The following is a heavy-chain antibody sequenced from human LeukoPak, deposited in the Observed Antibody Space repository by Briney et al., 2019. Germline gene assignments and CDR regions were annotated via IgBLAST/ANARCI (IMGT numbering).Heavy chain of an antibody. V-gene: IGHV1-69*04. CDR3: ARVPQGSSWPYYFDH. CDR1: GGTSTTYA. D-gene: IGHD6-13*01. CDR2: IVPIQGTA. Sequence: SVKVSCKASGGTSTTYATTPPPHPPTQGHNCAGRIVPIQGTANYAQNFQGRVTITADRSTTTAYMEPSSLRSEDTAVYYCARVPQGSSWPYYFDHWGQGTLVTVSS. J-gene: IGHJ4*02.